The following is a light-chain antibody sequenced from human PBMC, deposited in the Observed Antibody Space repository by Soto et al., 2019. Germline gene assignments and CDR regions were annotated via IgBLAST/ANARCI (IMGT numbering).Light chain of an antibody. CDR1: SGHSTNI. J-gene: IGLJ2*01. CDR2: LEGSGSY. Sequence: QSVLTQSSSASASLGSSVKLTCTLSSGHSTNINAWHQQQPGKAPRYLMKLEGSGSYSKGSGVPDRFSGSSSGADRYLTISNLQSEDEADYYCETWDSQTRAFGGGTKLTVL. CDR3: ETWDSQTRA. V-gene: IGLV4-60*03.